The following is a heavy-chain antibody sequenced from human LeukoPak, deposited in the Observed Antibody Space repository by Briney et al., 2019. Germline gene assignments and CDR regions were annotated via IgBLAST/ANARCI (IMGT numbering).Heavy chain of an antibody. CDR2: IYYSGST. CDR3: ARRSSLFAIDY. CDR1: GGSISSSSYY. Sequence: PSETLSLTCTVSGGSISSSSYYWGWIREPPGKGLEWIGRIYYSGSTYYNPSLKSRVTISVDTSKNQFSLKLSSVTAADTAVYYCARRSSLFAIDYWGQGTLVTVSS. J-gene: IGHJ4*02. V-gene: IGHV4-39*07. D-gene: IGHD3-16*02.